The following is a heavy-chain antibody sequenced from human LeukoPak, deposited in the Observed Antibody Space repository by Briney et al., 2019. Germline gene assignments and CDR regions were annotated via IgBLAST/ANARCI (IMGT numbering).Heavy chain of an antibody. CDR1: GFTFSPYA. D-gene: IGHD4-11*01. V-gene: IGHV3-30*04. J-gene: IGHJ4*02. Sequence: GGSLRLSCVASGFTFSPYAMHWVHQAPGKGLEWVAVISYDGSYKHYADSVKGRFTISRDNSKNTLYLQMNSLGAEDTAVYYCARGTTVTWKPVDFWGQGTLVTVSS. CDR3: ARGTTVTWKPVDF. CDR2: ISYDGSYK.